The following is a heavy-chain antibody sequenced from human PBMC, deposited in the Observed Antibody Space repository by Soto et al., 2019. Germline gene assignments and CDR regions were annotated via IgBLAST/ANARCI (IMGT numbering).Heavy chain of an antibody. CDR2: INAGNGNT. D-gene: IGHD2-15*01. J-gene: IGHJ6*03. CDR3: ARGGRYCSGGICYYYYYMDV. V-gene: IGHV1-3*01. Sequence: VKVSCKASGYTFTSYAMHWVRQAPGQRLEWMGWINAGNGNTKYSQKFQGRVTITRDTSASTAYMELSSLRSEDTAVYYCARGGRYCSGGICYYYYYMDVWGKGTTVTVS. CDR1: GYTFTSYA.